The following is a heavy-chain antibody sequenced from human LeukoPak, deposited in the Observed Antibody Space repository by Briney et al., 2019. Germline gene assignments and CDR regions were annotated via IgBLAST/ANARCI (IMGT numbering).Heavy chain of an antibody. V-gene: IGHV3-11*01. D-gene: IGHD5/OR15-5a*01. J-gene: IGHJ4*02. CDR3: VRGGLLKTFDS. Sequence: PGGSLRLSCAASGFTFSIYYVSWIRQAPGKGLEWLSYISSGGDTIYYADSVKGRFTISRDNAKNSLYLQMNSLRAEDTAVYYCVRGGLLKTFDSWGQGNLVTVSS. CDR2: ISSGGDTI. CDR1: GFTFSIYY.